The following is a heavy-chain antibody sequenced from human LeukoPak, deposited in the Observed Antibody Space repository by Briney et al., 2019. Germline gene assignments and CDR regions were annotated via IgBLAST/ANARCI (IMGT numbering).Heavy chain of an antibody. D-gene: IGHD3-10*01. J-gene: IGHJ6*03. Sequence: GGSLRLSCVVSGFTLSGHSINWVRQAPGKGLEWVSSISSSSSYIYYTDSVKGRFTISRDNAKNSLFLQMNSLSAEDTAVYYCARAIGDNYGSGSPQFPQPHMSYYNYMDVWGKGTRVTVSS. CDR3: ARAIGDNYGSGSPQFPQPHMSYYNYMDV. CDR2: ISSSSSYI. V-gene: IGHV3-21*01. CDR1: GFTLSGHS.